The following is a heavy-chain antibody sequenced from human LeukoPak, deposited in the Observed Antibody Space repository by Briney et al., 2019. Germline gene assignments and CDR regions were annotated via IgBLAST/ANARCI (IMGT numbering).Heavy chain of an antibody. J-gene: IGHJ4*02. D-gene: IGHD3-10*01. CDR3: AKRGIVIRAVIIIGFHKEAYYFDY. CDR2: ISERGGST. Sequence: GGSLNCSCVVSGITLSNYGMSWVRQAPGQGLEWVSGISERGGSTNYADSVKGRFIISRDTSKNTVYLQMNSLRVEDTAVYFCAKRGIVIRAVIIIGFHKEAYYFDYWGQGILVTVSS. CDR1: GITLSNYG. V-gene: IGHV3-23*01.